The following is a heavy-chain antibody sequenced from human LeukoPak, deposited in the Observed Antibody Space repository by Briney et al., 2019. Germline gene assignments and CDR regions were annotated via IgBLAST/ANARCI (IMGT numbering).Heavy chain of an antibody. D-gene: IGHD3-16*01. J-gene: IGHJ4*02. V-gene: IGHV3-23*01. Sequence: GGSLRLSCAASGFTFSNYILTWVRQAPGRGLEWVSGISGSGGITYYADSVKGRFTISRDNSENRLYLQMSSLRAEGTAVYYCVKMSQRQGGFDYWGQGALVTVSS. CDR2: ISGSGGIT. CDR3: VKMSQRQGGFDY. CDR1: GFTFSNYI.